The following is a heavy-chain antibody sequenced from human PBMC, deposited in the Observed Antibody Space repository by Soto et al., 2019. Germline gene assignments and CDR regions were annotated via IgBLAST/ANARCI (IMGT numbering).Heavy chain of an antibody. CDR2: INAGNGNT. CDR3: ARDTYDSSGYYAFDI. J-gene: IGHJ3*02. CDR1: GYTFTSYA. V-gene: IGHV1-3*01. D-gene: IGHD3-22*01. Sequence: QVQLVQSGAEVKKPGASVKVSCKASGYTFTSYAMHWVRQAPGQRLELMGWINAGNGNTKYSQKFKGRVTITRDTSASTAYIELSSLRSEDTAVYYCARDTYDSSGYYAFDIWGQVTMVTVSS.